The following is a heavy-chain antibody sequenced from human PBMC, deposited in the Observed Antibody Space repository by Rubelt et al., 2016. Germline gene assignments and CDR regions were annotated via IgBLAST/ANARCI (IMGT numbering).Heavy chain of an antibody. CDR3: ARDSTLVSELDY. J-gene: IGHJ4*02. Sequence: EVQLVESGGGLVKPGGSLRLSCAASGFTFSSYSMNWVRQAPGKGLEWVSYIRSSSSTIYYADSVKGRFTISRDNAKNSLYLQMNSLRAEDTAVYYCARDSTLVSELDYWGQGTLVTVSS. CDR1: GFTFSSYS. V-gene: IGHV3-21*05. CDR2: IRSSSSTI. D-gene: IGHD2-8*02.